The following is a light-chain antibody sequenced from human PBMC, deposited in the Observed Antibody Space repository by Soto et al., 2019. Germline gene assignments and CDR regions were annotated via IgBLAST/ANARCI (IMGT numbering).Light chain of an antibody. CDR3: QQYNNWPPDRT. J-gene: IGKJ1*01. V-gene: IGKV3-15*01. CDR2: GAS. CDR1: QSVGSN. Sequence: EIVMTQSPATLSVSPGERATLSCRASQSVGSNLAWYQQKPGQAPRLLIYGASTRATGIPARFSGSGSGTEFNLTISRLQSEDVAIYFCQQYNNWPPDRTFGQGTKVEIK.